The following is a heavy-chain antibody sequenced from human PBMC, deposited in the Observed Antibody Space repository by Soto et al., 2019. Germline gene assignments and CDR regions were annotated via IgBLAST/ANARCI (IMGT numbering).Heavy chain of an antibody. CDR2: TIPIFGTA. V-gene: IGHV1-69*12. D-gene: IGHD4-17*01. CDR3: ATLYGDRGY. Sequence: QVQLVQSGAEVKKPGSSVKVSCKASGGPFSSYAISWVRQAPGQGLEWMGGTIPIFGTANDAQRFQARVTISGDEATRTAYMELSSLRSEDTAVYYCATLYGDRGYWGQGTLVTVSS. J-gene: IGHJ4*02. CDR1: GGPFSSYA.